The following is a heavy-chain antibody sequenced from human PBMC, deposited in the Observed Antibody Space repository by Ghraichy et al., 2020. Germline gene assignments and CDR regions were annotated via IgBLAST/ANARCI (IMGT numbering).Heavy chain of an antibody. Sequence: GGSLRLSCAASGFTFNTYTMNWVRQAPGKGLEWISYISSSSTTIYYAESVKGRFTISRDNAKNSLYLQMNSLSADDTAVYYCVRSSGSYSWFDPWGQGTLVTVSS. V-gene: IGHV3-48*04. CDR1: GFTFNTYT. J-gene: IGHJ5*02. D-gene: IGHD1-26*01. CDR2: ISSSSTTI. CDR3: VRSSGSYSWFDP.